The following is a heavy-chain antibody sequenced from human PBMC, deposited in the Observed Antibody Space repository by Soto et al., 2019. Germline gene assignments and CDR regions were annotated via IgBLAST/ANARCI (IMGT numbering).Heavy chain of an antibody. CDR1: GDSITVSCW. J-gene: IGHJ6*02. Sequence: SETLSLTCAVSGDSITVSCWWSWVSQDPGXGLEWIGEIYHRGNTNYNPSXXNRVXXXXXXSXXXXSXXXXXVTAADTAVYYCARDRADLLRAVDYGIDVWGQGTTVTVSS. CDR2: IYHRGNT. V-gene: IGHV4-4*02. CDR3: ARDRADLLRAVDYGIDV. D-gene: IGHD3-9*01.